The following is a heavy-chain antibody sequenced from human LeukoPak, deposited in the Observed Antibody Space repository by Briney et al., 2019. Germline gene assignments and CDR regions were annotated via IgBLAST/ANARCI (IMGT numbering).Heavy chain of an antibody. V-gene: IGHV1-69*13. CDR2: SVPMFGTI. Sequence: SVTVSCKASGGTFYSYAINWVRQAPGQGLEWMGGSVPMFGTINFAPKFQGRVTITADDSTSTAYMELTSLKSEDTAVYYCARGTTVTTAVLVPNDAFDIWGQGTMVTVSS. CDR1: GGTFYSYA. CDR3: ARGTTVTTAVLVPNDAFDI. J-gene: IGHJ3*02. D-gene: IGHD4-17*01.